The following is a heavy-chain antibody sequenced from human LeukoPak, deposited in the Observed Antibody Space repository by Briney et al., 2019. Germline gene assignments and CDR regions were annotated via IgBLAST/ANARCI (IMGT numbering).Heavy chain of an antibody. CDR3: TTTLMNDDY. CDR1: GFTFSSYS. CDR2: IKSKTDGGTT. J-gene: IGHJ4*02. Sequence: GGSLRLSCAASGFTFSSYSMNWVRQAPGKGLEWVGRIKSKTDGGTTEYTAPVKGRFIISRDDSKDTLYLQMNSLKTEDTAVYYCTTTLMNDDYWGQGTLVTVSS. V-gene: IGHV3-15*07.